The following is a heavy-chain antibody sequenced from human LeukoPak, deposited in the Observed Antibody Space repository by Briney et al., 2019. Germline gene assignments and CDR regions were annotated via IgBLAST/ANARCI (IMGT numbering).Heavy chain of an antibody. CDR1: GFTFSNYA. D-gene: IGHD6-19*01. Sequence: PGGSLRLSCAAPGFTFSNYAMNWVRQAPGKGLEGVSVISSGGGTTYYSDSVKGRFIISRDNSKNMLYLQMNSLRAEDTAVYYCAKAGIAVPATPEYCGQGTQVTVSP. CDR2: ISSGGGTT. CDR3: AKAGIAVPATPEY. V-gene: IGHV3-23*01. J-gene: IGHJ4*02.